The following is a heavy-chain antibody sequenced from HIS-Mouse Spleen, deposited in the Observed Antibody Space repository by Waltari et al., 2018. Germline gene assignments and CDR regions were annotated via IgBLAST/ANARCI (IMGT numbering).Heavy chain of an antibody. CDR1: GYTFTGHY. Sequence: QVQLVQSGAEVKKPGASVKVSCKASGYTFTGHYMHWVRQAPGQGLEWMGWINPNSGGTNYAKKFQGRVTMTRDTSISTAYMELSRLRSDDTAVYYCARVRSPTGSIDYWGQGTLVTVSS. D-gene: IGHD1-1*01. J-gene: IGHJ4*02. V-gene: IGHV1-2*02. CDR2: INPNSGGT. CDR3: ARVRSPTGSIDY.